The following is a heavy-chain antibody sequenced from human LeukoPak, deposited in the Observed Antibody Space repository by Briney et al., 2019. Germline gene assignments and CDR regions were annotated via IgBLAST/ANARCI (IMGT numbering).Heavy chain of an antibody. J-gene: IGHJ5*02. CDR2: INPNSGGT. Sequence: PKASVKVSCKASGYTFTGYYMHWVRQAPGQGLEWMGWINPNSGGTNYAQKFQGRVTMTRDTSISTAYMELSRLRSDDTAVYYCARGAAWRYCSGGSCSGLSWFDPWGQGTLVTVSS. D-gene: IGHD2-15*01. CDR3: ARGAAWRYCSGGSCSGLSWFDP. V-gene: IGHV1-2*02. CDR1: GYTFTGYY.